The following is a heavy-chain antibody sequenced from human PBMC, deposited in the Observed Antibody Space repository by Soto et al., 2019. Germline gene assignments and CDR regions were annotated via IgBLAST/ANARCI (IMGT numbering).Heavy chain of an antibody. D-gene: IGHD3-22*01. CDR3: AKEVVITIAFDI. J-gene: IGHJ3*02. V-gene: IGHV3-23*01. Sequence: GGSLRLSCAASGFTFSSSAMSWVRQAPGKGLEWVSGISGSAGSTYYADSVKGRFTISRDNSKNTLYLQMNSLRAEDTAVYYCAKEVVITIAFDIWGQGTMVTVSS. CDR1: GFTFSSSA. CDR2: ISGSAGST.